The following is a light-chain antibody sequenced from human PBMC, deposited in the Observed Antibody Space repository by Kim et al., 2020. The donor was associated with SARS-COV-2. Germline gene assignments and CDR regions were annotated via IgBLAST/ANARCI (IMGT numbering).Light chain of an antibody. J-gene: IGLJ1*01. CDR1: SSDVGGYDW. Sequence: QSALTQPPSASGSPVQSVTISCTGTSSDVGGYDWVSWYQQHPGKAPKLIISDVSKRPSGVPDRFSGSKSGNSASLTVSGLQAEDEADYYCCSYAGDDKYVFGTGTKVTVL. V-gene: IGLV2-8*01. CDR2: DVS. CDR3: CSYAGDDKYV.